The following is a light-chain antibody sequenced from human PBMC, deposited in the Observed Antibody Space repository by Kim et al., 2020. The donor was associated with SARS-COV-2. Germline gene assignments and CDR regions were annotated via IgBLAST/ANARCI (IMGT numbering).Light chain of an antibody. CDR2: QNN. CDR3: QAWDSSTAV. CDR1: KWGDKY. J-gene: IGLJ2*01. Sequence: ASPGQTCSISCSGDKWGDKYACWYQQRPGQSPVMVIYQNNKRPSWIPERFSGSNSGNAATLTISGTQAVDEADYYCQAWDSSTAVFGGGTQLTVL. V-gene: IGLV3-1*01.